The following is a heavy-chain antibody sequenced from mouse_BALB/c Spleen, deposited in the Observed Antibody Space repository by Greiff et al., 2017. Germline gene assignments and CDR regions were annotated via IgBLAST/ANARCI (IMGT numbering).Heavy chain of an antibody. Sequence: DVQLVESGGGLVQPGGSRKLSCAASGFTFSSFGMHWVRQAPEKGLEWVAYISSGSSTIYYADTVKGRFTISRDNPKNTLFLQMTSLRSEDTAMYYCARVITTYFDYWGQGTTLTVSS. CDR2: ISSGSSTI. D-gene: IGHD2-4*01. V-gene: IGHV5-17*02. CDR3: ARVITTYFDY. CDR1: GFTFSSFG. J-gene: IGHJ2*01.